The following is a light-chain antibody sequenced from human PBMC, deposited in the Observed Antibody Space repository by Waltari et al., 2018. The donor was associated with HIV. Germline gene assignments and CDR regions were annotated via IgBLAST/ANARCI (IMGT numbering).Light chain of an antibody. CDR2: DVR. CDR1: SSDVGSYTY. CDR3: CSYAGMYTWV. V-gene: IGLV2-11*01. Sequence: QSSLTQPRSVSGSPGQSVTISCSGPSSDVGSYTYVSWYQQHPGKAPKVMIYDVRKRPSGVPDRFSGSKSGKTASLTISGLQAEDEADYYCCSYAGMYTWVFGGGTKLTVL. J-gene: IGLJ3*02.